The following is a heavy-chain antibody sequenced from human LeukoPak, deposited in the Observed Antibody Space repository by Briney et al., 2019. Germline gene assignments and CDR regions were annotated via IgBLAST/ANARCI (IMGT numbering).Heavy chain of an antibody. CDR1: GGSISSGDYY. J-gene: IGHJ5*02. CDR3: ARPYYYDSRIDP. CDR2: MYYSGST. V-gene: IGHV4-30-4*01. Sequence: SQTLSLTCTVSGGSISSGDYYWSWIRQPPGKGLEWIAYMYYSGSTYYNPSLKSRVTMSADTSKNQLSLKLSSVTAADTAVYYCARPYYYDSRIDPWGQGILVTVS. D-gene: IGHD3-22*01.